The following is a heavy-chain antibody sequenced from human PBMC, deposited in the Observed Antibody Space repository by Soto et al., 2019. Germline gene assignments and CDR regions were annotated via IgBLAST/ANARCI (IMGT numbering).Heavy chain of an antibody. D-gene: IGHD3-3*01. Sequence: VNGARQTAGEAMSGDHVGWRSKDTRQGIEWMGVINPQGGRTKHAQKFQGKITMTRDTYRSTVYMELSSLRSDDTAIYYCARSSGENFGIIIECSNWFDPWRQGTLVTVSS. V-gene: IGHV1-46*01. CDR3: ARSSGENFGIIIECSNWFDP. CDR1: GEAMSGDH. CDR2: INPQGGRT. J-gene: IGHJ5*02.